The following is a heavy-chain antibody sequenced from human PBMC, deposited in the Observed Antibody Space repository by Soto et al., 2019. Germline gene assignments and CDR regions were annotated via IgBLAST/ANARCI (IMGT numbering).Heavy chain of an antibody. D-gene: IGHD3-16*01. CDR3: ARDDYGMDV. CDR2: IWYDGSNK. V-gene: IGHV3-33*01. CDR1: GFTFSNYN. Sequence: QVQLVESGGGVVQPGRSLRLSCAASGFTFSNYNMHWVRQAPGKGLEWVAVIWYDGSNKYYADSVKGRFTISRDNSKNTLYLQMNSLRAEDTAAYYCARDDYGMDVWGQGTTVTVSS. J-gene: IGHJ6*02.